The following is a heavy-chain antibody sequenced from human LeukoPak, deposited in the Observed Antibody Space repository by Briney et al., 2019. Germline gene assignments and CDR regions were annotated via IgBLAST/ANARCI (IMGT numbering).Heavy chain of an antibody. Sequence: GASVKVSCKASGYTFTGYYMHWVRQAPGQGLGWMGWINPNSGGTNYAQKFQGRVTMTRDTSISTAYMELSRLRSDDTAVYYCARDYYGSGSYLFDYWGQGTLVTVSS. J-gene: IGHJ4*02. CDR2: INPNSGGT. CDR1: GYTFTGYY. D-gene: IGHD3-10*01. CDR3: ARDYYGSGSYLFDY. V-gene: IGHV1-2*02.